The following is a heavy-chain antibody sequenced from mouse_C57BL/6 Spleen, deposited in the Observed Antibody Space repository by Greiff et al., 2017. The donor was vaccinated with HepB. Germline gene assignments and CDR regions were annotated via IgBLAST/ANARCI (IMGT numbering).Heavy chain of an antibody. J-gene: IGHJ2*01. CDR1: GFSFSSYG. Sequence: DVMLVESGGDLVKPGGSLKLSCAASGFSFSSYGMSCVRQTPYKRLEWVATISSCGSYTYYPDSVKGRFTISRDNAKNTLYLQMSSLKSEDTAMYYCARQRGGNYEGYFDYWGQGTTLTVSS. CDR3: ARQRGGNYEGYFDY. D-gene: IGHD2-1*01. CDR2: ISSCGSYT. V-gene: IGHV5-6*02.